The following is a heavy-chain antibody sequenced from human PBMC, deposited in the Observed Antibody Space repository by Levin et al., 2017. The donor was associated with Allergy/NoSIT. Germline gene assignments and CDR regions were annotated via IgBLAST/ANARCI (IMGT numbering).Heavy chain of an antibody. D-gene: IGHD3-22*01. CDR2: IVVGSGNT. J-gene: IGHJ5*02. Sequence: SVKVSCKASGFTFTSSAVQWVRQARGQRLEWIGWIVVGSGNTNYAQKFQERVTITRDMSTSTAYMELSSLRSEDTAVYYCAAVARNYYDSSGHIGWFDPWGQGTLVTVSS. CDR1: GFTFTSSA. V-gene: IGHV1-58*01. CDR3: AAVARNYYDSSGHIGWFDP.